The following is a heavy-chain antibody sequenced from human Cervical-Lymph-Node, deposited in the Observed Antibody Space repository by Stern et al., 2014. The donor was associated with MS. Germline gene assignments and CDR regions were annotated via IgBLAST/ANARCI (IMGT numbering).Heavy chain of an antibody. J-gene: IGHJ6*02. CDR3: AREDTAMVNGMDV. V-gene: IGHV3-11*06. Sequence: VQLVESGGGLVKPGGSLRLSCAASGFTFSDYYMSWIRQAPGKGLAWVSYISSSSSYTNYADSVKGRFTISRDNAKNSLYLQMNSLRAEDTAVYYCAREDTAMVNGMDVWGQGTTVTVSS. CDR2: ISSSSSYT. D-gene: IGHD5-18*01. CDR1: GFTFSDYY.